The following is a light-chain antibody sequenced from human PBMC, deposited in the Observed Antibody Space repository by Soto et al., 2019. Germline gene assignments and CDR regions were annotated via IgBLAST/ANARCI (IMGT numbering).Light chain of an antibody. CDR1: QSVSSF. CDR3: QHGSNWPRLT. J-gene: IGKJ4*01. CDR2: DAV. V-gene: IGKV3-11*01. Sequence: EIELTQSPATLSLSPGERATLSCRASQSVSSFLVWYQQKPGQAPRLLIYDAVNRVTGIPARFSGSGSGTDCTHTSSTAAPEDFAVYDCQHGSNWPRLTSGGGTLVVVK.